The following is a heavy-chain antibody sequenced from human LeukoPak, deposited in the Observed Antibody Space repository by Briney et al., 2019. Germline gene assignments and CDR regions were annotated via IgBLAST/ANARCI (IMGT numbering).Heavy chain of an antibody. CDR1: GYTLTELS. V-gene: IGHV1-24*01. D-gene: IGHD3-22*01. Sequence: ASVKVSCKVSGYTLTELSMHWVRQAPGKGLEWMGGFDPEDGETIYAQKFQGRVTMTEDTSTDTAYMELSSLRSEDTAVYYCATDTSDYDSSGYYRGADYWGQGTLVTVSS. J-gene: IGHJ4*02. CDR2: FDPEDGET. CDR3: ATDTSDYDSSGYYRGADY.